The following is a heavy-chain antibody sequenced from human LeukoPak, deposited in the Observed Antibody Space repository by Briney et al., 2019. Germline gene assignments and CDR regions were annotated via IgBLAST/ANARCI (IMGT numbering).Heavy chain of an antibody. Sequence: ASETLSLTCTVSGGSISSGSYYWSWIRQPAGKGLEWIGRIYTSGSTNYNPSLKSRVTISVDTSKNQFSLKLSSVTAADTAVYYCARVRPWSGYYTGAFDIWGQGTMVTVSS. D-gene: IGHD3-3*01. J-gene: IGHJ3*02. CDR2: IYTSGST. CDR1: GGSISSGSYY. CDR3: ARVRPWSGYYTGAFDI. V-gene: IGHV4-61*02.